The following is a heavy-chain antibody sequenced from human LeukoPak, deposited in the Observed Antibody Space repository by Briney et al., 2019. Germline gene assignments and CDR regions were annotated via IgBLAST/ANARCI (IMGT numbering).Heavy chain of an antibody. CDR2: IWYDGSNK. J-gene: IGHJ4*02. V-gene: IGHV3-33*01. Sequence: GRSLRLSCAASGFTFSSYGMHWVRQAPGKGLEWVAVIWYDGSNKYYADSVKGRFTISRDNSKNTLYLQMNSLRAEDTAVYYCARDHFSIPFDYWGQRTLVTVSS. D-gene: IGHD2/OR15-2a*01. CDR3: ARDHFSIPFDY. CDR1: GFTFSSYG.